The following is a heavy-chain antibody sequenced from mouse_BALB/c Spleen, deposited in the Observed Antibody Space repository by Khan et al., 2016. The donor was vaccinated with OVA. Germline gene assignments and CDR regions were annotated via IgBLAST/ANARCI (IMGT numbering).Heavy chain of an antibody. CDR3: ARETADCDDYEAMDY. D-gene: IGHD2-13*01. CDR2: IWAGGST. V-gene: IGHV2-9*02. CDR1: GFSLITYG. Sequence: QVQLKESGPGLVAPSQSLSITCSVSGFSLITYGVHWVRQSPGKGLEWLGIIWAGGSTNYNSALMSRLSISKDNSKSQVFLKMNSLQTDDTAMYYCARETADCDDYEAMDYWGQGTSVTVSS. J-gene: IGHJ4*01.